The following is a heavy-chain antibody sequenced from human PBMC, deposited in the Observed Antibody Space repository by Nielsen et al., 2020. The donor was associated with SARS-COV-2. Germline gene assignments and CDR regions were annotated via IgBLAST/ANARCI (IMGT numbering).Heavy chain of an antibody. V-gene: IGHV3-23*01. CDR1: GFTFRNYA. CDR2: INDNGDFT. Sequence: GGSLRLSCAASGFTFRNYAMSWVRQAPGKGLEWVSAINDNGDFTKYAVSVKGRFTVSRDNSKNTLYLQIHSLRAEDTAVYYCANQNYSYNSNLPYFDYWGQGTLVSVSS. D-gene: IGHD3-22*01. CDR3: ANQNYSYNSNLPYFDY. J-gene: IGHJ4*02.